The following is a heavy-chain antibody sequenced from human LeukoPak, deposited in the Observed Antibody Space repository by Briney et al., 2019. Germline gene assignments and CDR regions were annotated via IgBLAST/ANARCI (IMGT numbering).Heavy chain of an antibody. V-gene: IGHV3-15*07. CDR1: GFTFSNAW. Sequence: GGSLRLSCATSGFTFSNAWMNWVRQAPGKGLEWVGRIRSNSDGGTIDYAAPVKGRFTLSRDDSKTTLYLQMNSLQTEDTAVYYCATDFYDGTWGQGTLVTVSS. J-gene: IGHJ5*02. CDR2: IRSNSDGGTI. CDR3: ATDFYDGT. D-gene: IGHD3-22*01.